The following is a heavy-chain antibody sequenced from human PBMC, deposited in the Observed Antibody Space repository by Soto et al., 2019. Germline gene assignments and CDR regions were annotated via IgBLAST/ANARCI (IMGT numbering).Heavy chain of an antibody. J-gene: IGHJ4*02. CDR3: ARDRSRYNWNDEPPFDY. CDR1: GFTFSSYW. V-gene: IGHV3-7*01. D-gene: IGHD1-20*01. Sequence: GGSLRLSCAASGFTFSSYWMSWVRQAPGKGLEWVANIKQDGSEKNYVDSVKGRFTIFRDNAKNSLYLQMNSLRAEDTAVYYCARDRSRYNWNDEPPFDYWGQGTLVTVSS. CDR2: IKQDGSEK.